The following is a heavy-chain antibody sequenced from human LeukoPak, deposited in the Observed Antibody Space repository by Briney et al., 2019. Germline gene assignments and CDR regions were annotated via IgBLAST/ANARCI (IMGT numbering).Heavy chain of an antibody. CDR1: GGSISSYY. D-gene: IGHD6-13*01. V-gene: IGHV4-59*01. Sequence: PSETLSLTCTVSGGSISSYYWSWIRQPPGKGLEWIGYIYYSGSTNYNPSLKSRVTISVDTSKDQFSPKLSSVTAADTAVYYCARGRGSSWYGARKTNWFDPWGQGTLVTVSS. CDR2: IYYSGST. CDR3: ARGRGSSWYGARKTNWFDP. J-gene: IGHJ5*02.